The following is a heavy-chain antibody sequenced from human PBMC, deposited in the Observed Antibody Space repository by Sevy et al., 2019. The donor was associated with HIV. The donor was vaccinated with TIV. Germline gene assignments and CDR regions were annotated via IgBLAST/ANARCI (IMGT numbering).Heavy chain of an antibody. J-gene: IGHJ5*02. CDR2: INPNSGGT. V-gene: IGHV1-2*02. CDR3: ARGTETYYYDSSGYANWFDP. D-gene: IGHD3-22*01. CDR1: GYTFTGYY. Sequence: ASVKVSCKASGYTFTGYYMHWVRQAPGQELEWMGWINPNSGGTNYAQKFQGRVTMTRDTSISTAYMELSRLRSDDTAVYYCARGTETYYYDSSGYANWFDPWGQGTLVTVSS.